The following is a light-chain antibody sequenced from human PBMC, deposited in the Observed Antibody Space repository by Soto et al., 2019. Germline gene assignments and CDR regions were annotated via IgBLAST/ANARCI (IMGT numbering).Light chain of an antibody. CDR3: QQYDSSPRT. CDR1: QRVSSSY. CDR2: GAS. Sequence: DIVLTQSPDTLSLSPGERATLSCRASQRVSSSYLAWYQQRPGQAPRLLIYGASSRAPGTPDRFSGSGSGTDFTLTISRLEAEDIAVYYCQQYDSSPRTFGQGTKVEIK. J-gene: IGKJ1*01. V-gene: IGKV3-20*01.